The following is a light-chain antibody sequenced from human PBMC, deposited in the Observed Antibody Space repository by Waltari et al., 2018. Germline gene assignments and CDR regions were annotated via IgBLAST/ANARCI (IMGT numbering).Light chain of an antibody. Sequence: QSALTQPTSVSGPPGQAITLSCTGTRRDAGLSNYVSWYQQYPGKVPQPLIYDVIDRPSGVSSRFSGSKSGNTASLTISGLQADDEADYYCNSYTGSSSWVFGGGTKLTVL. V-gene: IGLV2-14*01. CDR3: NSYTGSSSWV. CDR2: DVI. CDR1: RRDAGLSNY. J-gene: IGLJ3*02.